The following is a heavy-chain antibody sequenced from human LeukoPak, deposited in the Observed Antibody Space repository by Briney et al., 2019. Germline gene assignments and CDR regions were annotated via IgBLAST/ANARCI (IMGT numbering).Heavy chain of an antibody. CDR2: INPNTGAT. CDR1: GYTFTGYY. J-gene: IGHJ4*02. Sequence: ASVKVSCKASGYTFTGYYMFWVRQAPGQGLEWMGWINPNTGATKYAQNFQGRVTLTRDTSIRTTFMELSSLGSDDTAFYYCARDERFCNGDNHYPDLGYWGQGTLVTVSS. CDR3: ARDERFCNGDNHYPDLGY. D-gene: IGHD2-15*01. V-gene: IGHV1-2*02.